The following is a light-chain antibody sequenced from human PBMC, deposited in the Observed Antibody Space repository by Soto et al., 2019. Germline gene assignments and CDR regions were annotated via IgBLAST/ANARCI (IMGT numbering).Light chain of an antibody. V-gene: IGKV1-5*03. Sequence: DMQMTQSPSTLSASVGDRVTITCRASHSISNWLAWYQQKPGKAPKLLIYKASSLESGVPSRFSGSGSGTEFTLTISSLQPDDFATYYCQQYNSYSRTFGQGTKVEIK. J-gene: IGKJ1*01. CDR3: QQYNSYSRT. CDR1: HSISNW. CDR2: KAS.